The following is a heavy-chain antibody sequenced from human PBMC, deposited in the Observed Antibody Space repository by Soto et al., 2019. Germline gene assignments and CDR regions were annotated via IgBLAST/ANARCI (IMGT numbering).Heavy chain of an antibody. CDR3: AKGGSGNYLTYYYYYGMDV. J-gene: IGHJ6*02. D-gene: IGHD3-22*01. CDR1: GFTFRNNG. CDR2: ISYDGNNK. Sequence: GSLRLSCEASGFTFRNNGMHWVRQVPGKGLEWVAVISYDGNNKYYADSVKGRFTISRDNSKNTVYLQMNNLRAEDTAMYYCAKGGSGNYLTYYYYYGMDVWGQGTAVTVSS. V-gene: IGHV3-30*18.